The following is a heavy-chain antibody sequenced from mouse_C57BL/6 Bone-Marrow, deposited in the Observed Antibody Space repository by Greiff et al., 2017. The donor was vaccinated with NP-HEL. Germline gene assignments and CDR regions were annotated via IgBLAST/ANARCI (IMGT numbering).Heavy chain of an antibody. V-gene: IGHV1-26*01. CDR1: GYTFTDYY. J-gene: IGHJ3*01. CDR2: INPNNGGT. CDR3: ARSAYYKVWCAY. D-gene: IGHD2-12*01. Sequence: VQLQQSGPELVKPGASVKISCKASGYTFTDYYMNWVKQSHGKSLEWIGDINPNNGGTSYNQKFKGKATLTVDKSSSTAYMELRSLTSEYSAVYYCARSAYYKVWCAYWGQGTLVTVSA.